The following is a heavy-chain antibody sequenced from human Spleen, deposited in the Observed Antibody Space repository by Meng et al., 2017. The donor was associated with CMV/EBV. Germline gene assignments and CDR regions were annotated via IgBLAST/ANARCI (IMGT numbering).Heavy chain of an antibody. Sequence: GGSLRLSCAASGFTFSSYSMNWVRQAPGKGLEWVSYISSFSNTKYYADSVKGRFTISRDNAKNSLYLQMNSLRAEDTAVYYCARRNHCSSTSCSHYYYYGMDVWGQGTTVTVSS. V-gene: IGHV3-48*04. CDR3: ARRNHCSSTSCSHYYYYGMDV. D-gene: IGHD2-2*01. J-gene: IGHJ6*02. CDR2: ISSFSNTK. CDR1: GFTFSSYS.